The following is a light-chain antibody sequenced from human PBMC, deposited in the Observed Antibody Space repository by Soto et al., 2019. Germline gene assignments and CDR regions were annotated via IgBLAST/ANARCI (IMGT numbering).Light chain of an antibody. V-gene: IGLV1-44*01. J-gene: IGLJ1*01. CDR3: CSYTTSDTRV. Sequence: QSVLTQPPSASGTPGQRVTISCSGSSSNIGSNTVNWYQQLPGTAPKLLIYSNNQRPSGVPDRFSGSKSGTSASLAISGLQSEDEADYYCCSYTTSDTRVFGTGTKVTVL. CDR1: SSNIGSNT. CDR2: SNN.